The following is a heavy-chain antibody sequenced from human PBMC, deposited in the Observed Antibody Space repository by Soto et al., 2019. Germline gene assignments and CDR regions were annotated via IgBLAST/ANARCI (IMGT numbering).Heavy chain of an antibody. J-gene: IGHJ6*02. CDR3: ARDSPHYSEAVGYYGMDV. D-gene: IGHD2-15*01. V-gene: IGHV1-8*01. CDR2: MNPNSGNT. Sequence: ASVKVSCKASGYTFTSYDINWVRQATGQGLEWMGWMNPNSGNTGYAQKFQGRVTMTRNTSISTAYMELSSLRSEDTAVYYCARDSPHYSEAVGYYGMDVWGQGTTVTVSS. CDR1: GYTFTSYD.